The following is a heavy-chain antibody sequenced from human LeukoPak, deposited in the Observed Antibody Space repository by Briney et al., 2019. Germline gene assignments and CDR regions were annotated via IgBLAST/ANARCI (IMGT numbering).Heavy chain of an antibody. J-gene: IGHJ4*02. CDR2: IYYSGST. CDR1: GGSISSYY. Sequence: SETLSLTCIVSGGSISSYYWSWIRQPPGKGLEWIGHIYYSGSTNYNPSLKSRVIVSVDTSKNQFSLKLSSVTAADTAVYYCARGGWELPEGSLDYWGQGTLVTVSS. CDR3: ARGGWELPEGSLDY. V-gene: IGHV4-59*12. D-gene: IGHD1-26*01.